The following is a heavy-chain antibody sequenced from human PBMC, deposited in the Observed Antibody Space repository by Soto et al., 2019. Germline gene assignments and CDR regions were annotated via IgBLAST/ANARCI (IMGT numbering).Heavy chain of an antibody. V-gene: IGHV4-38-2*01. D-gene: IGHD3-10*01. J-gene: IGHJ3*01. CDR2: IYHSGST. CDR3: VLREGLGELLYAFDF. CDR1: GYYIMSGYS. Sequence: PSETLSLPSYVSGYYIMSGYSCGWILRPPGKVLEWIGSIYHSGSTYYNPSLKSRVTISVDTSKNQFSLKVSYETAPDTAVYYCVLREGLGELLYAFDFWGQGTMVTVSS.